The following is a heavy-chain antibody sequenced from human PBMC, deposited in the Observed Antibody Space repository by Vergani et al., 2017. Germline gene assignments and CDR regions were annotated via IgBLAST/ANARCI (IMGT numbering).Heavy chain of an antibody. CDR1: GFTFSSYA. D-gene: IGHD5-12*01. Sequence: QVQLVESGGGVVQPGRSLRLSCAASGFTFSSYAMHWVRQAPGKGLEWVAVISYDGSNKYYTDSVKGRFTISRDNSKHTLLLQMNSLRAEDTAVYYCARGETFEGLRLLDYWGQGTLVTVSS. V-gene: IGHV3-30-3*01. CDR2: ISYDGSNK. CDR3: ARGETFEGLRLLDY. J-gene: IGHJ4*02.